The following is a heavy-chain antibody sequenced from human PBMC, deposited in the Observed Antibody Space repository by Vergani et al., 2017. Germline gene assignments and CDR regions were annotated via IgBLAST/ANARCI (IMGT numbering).Heavy chain of an antibody. CDR2: TYYRSKWYN. CDR3: ARDFDCSGGSCYYYGMDV. D-gene: IGHD2-15*01. CDR1: GDSVSSNSAA. V-gene: IGHV6-1*01. J-gene: IGHJ6*02. Sequence: QVQLQQSGPGLVKPSQTLSLTCAISGDSVSSNSAAWNWIRQSPSRGLEWLGRTYYRSKWYNDYAVSVKSRITINPDTSKNQFSLQLNSVTPEDTAVYYCARDFDCSGGSCYYYGMDVWGQGTTVTVSS.